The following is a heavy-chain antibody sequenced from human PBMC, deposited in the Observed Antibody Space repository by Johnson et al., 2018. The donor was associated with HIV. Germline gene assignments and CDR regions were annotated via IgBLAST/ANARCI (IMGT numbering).Heavy chain of an antibody. Sequence: VQLVESGGVVVQPGGSLRLSCAASGFTFDDYAMHWVRQAPGKGLEWVSLISWDGGSTYYADSVKGRFTISRDNSKNSLYLQMNSLRAEDTAVYYCAKDLGGATDDAFDIWGQGTMVSVSS. V-gene: IGHV3-43D*03. D-gene: IGHD1-26*01. CDR3: AKDLGGATDDAFDI. CDR2: ISWDGGST. J-gene: IGHJ3*02. CDR1: GFTFDDYA.